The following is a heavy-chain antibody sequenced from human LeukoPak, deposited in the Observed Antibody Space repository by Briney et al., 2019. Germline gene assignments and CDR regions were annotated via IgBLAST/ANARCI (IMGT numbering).Heavy chain of an antibody. CDR1: GGSISSYY. J-gene: IGHJ4*02. V-gene: IGHV4-59*01. CDR2: IYYSGST. CDR3: ARGAYYDFWSGYYSY. Sequence: SETLSLTCTVSGGSISSYYWSWIRQPPGKGLEWIGYIYYSGSTNYNPSLKSRVTISVDTSKNQFSLKLSSVTAADTAVYYCARGAYYDFWSGYYSYWGQGTLVTVSS. D-gene: IGHD3-3*01.